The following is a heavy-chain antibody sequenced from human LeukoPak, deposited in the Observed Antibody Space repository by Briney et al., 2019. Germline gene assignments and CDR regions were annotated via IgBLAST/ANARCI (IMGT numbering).Heavy chain of an antibody. CDR2: TYYRSKWYN. CDR3: ARELNWAYLDS. Sequence: SQTLSLTCAISGDSVSSNGAAWSWIRQSPSRGLEWLGRTYYRSKWYNDYAVSVKSRITINPDTSKNQFSLQLNSVTPEDTAVYYCARELNWAYLDSWGQGTLVSVSS. V-gene: IGHV6-1*01. CDR1: GDSVSSNGAA. J-gene: IGHJ4*02. D-gene: IGHD7-27*01.